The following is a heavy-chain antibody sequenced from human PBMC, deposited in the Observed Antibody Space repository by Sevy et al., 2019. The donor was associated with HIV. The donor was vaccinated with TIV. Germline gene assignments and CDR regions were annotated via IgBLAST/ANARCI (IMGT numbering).Heavy chain of an antibody. CDR2: IDRPGNT. J-gene: IGHJ6*02. Sequence: GGSLRLSCATSGFTFNNYDMHWVRQATGKGLEWVSGIDRPGNTYYSGSVKDRFTISRENAKNSLYLQMNSLRAGDTAVYYCVRDIFLRNYYYGMDVWGQGTTVTVSS. CDR1: GFTFNNYD. V-gene: IGHV3-13*01. CDR3: VRDIFLRNYYYGMDV.